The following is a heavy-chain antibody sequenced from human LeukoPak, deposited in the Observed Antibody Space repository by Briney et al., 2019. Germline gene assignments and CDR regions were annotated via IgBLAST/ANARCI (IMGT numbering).Heavy chain of an antibody. CDR3: ARAVMVTTPGDYYYYMDV. J-gene: IGHJ6*03. D-gene: IGHD4-11*01. Sequence: PGGSLRLSCAASGFTFSDYYMSWIRQAPGKGLEWVSYISSSGSTIYYADSVKGRFTISRDNAKNSLYLQMNSLRAEDTAVYYCARAVMVTTPGDYYYYMDVWGKGTTVTVSS. V-gene: IGHV3-11*04. CDR1: GFTFSDYY. CDR2: ISSSGSTI.